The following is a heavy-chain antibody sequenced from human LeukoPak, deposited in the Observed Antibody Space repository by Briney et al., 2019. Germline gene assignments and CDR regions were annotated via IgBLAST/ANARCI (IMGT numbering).Heavy chain of an antibody. CDR2: IKQDGSVE. Sequence: GGSLRLSCAASGFTFSSYWMSWVRQAPGKGLEWVANIKQDGSVEYYVVSVKGRFTISRDNAKESLYLQMNSLRAEDTAVYYCARIGYSSSPFDFWGQGTLVTVSS. CDR1: GFTFSSYW. V-gene: IGHV3-7*05. CDR3: ARIGYSSSPFDF. J-gene: IGHJ4*02. D-gene: IGHD6-6*01.